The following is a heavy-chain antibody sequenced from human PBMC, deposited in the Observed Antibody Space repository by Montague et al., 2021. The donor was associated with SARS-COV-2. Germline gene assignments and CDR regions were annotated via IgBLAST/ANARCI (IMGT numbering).Heavy chain of an antibody. CDR3: ARDLGDRDGGFDC. D-gene: IGHD3-16*01. V-gene: IGHV4-59*11. J-gene: IGHJ4*02. CDR2: TKSSGST. CDR1: GASINGHH. Sequence: SETLSLTCTVSGASINGHHWSWIRQPPGKGLEWIGYTKSSGSTNYKPSLKSRVTISVDTSKKQVSLKMISVTAADTAVYYCARDLGDRDGGFDCWGQGTLVTVSS.